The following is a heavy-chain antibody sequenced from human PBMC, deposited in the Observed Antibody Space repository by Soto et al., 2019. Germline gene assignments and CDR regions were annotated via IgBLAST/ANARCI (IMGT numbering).Heavy chain of an antibody. V-gene: IGHV5-51*01. CDR2: IYPGDSDT. D-gene: IGHD3-10*01. CDR3: ARQGPSPGSDYADFDS. J-gene: IGHJ4*02. CDR1: GYSFPIFW. Sequence: GESLKISCQGSGYSFPIFWIAWVRQMPGKGLEWMGTIYPGDSDTRYSPSFQGRVTISADKSINTAYLQWSSLQAADTAIYYCARQGPSPGSDYADFDSWGLGTLVTVSS.